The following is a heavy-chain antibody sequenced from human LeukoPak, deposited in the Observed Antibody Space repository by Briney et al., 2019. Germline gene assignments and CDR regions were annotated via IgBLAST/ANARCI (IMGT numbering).Heavy chain of an antibody. Sequence: ASVKVSCKASGYIFSNYGISWVRQAPGQGLEWMGWISVYNGNTVYAQNLRDRVTMTTDTSTSTAYMELRSLRSDDTAVYYCAREVGQYYYDSSGYYYPTHGDAFDIWGQGTMVTVSS. J-gene: IGHJ3*02. V-gene: IGHV1-18*01. CDR2: ISVYNGNT. CDR3: AREVGQYYYDSSGYYYPTHGDAFDI. CDR1: GYIFSNYG. D-gene: IGHD3-22*01.